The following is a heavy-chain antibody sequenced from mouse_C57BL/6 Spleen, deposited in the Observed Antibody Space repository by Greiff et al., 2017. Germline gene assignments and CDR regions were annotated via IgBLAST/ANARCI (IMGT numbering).Heavy chain of an antibody. CDR1: GYTFTSYW. CDR3: ARRATTVATDY. D-gene: IGHD1-1*01. Sequence: QVQLQQPGAELVKPGASVKLSCTASGYTFTSYWMQWVKQRPGQGLEWIGEIDPSDSYTTYNQKFKGKATLTVDTSSSKAYMQLSSLTSEDSAVYYCARRATTVATDYWGQGTTLTVAS. CDR2: IDPSDSYT. J-gene: IGHJ2*01. V-gene: IGHV1-50*01.